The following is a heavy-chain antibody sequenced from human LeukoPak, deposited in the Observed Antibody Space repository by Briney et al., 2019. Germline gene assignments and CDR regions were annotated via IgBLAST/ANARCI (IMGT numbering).Heavy chain of an antibody. V-gene: IGHV4-59*08. CDR1: GGSISSYY. Sequence: SETLSLTCTVSGGSISSYYWRWIRQPPGKGLEWIGYIYYSGSTNYNPSLKSRVTISVDTSKSQFSLKLSSVTAADTAVYYCARHPTIAASGVWGQGTLVTVSS. CDR3: ARHPTIAASGV. D-gene: IGHD6-13*01. CDR2: IYYSGST. J-gene: IGHJ4*02.